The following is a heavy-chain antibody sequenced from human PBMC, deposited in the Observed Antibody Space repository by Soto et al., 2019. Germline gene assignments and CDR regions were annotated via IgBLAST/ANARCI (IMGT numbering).Heavy chain of an antibody. D-gene: IGHD4-17*01. CDR3: ARDLTDYGDLNYGMDV. CDR1: GYTFTSYY. J-gene: IGHJ6*02. V-gene: IGHV1-46*01. Sequence: ASVKVSCKASGYTFTSYYMHWLRQAPGQGLEWMGIINPSGGSTSYAQKFQGRVTMTRDTSTSTVYMELSSLRSEDTAVYYCARDLTDYGDLNYGMDVWGQGTTVTVSS. CDR2: INPSGGST.